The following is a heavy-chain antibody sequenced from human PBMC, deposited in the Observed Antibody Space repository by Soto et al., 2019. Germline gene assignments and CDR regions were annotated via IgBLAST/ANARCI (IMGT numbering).Heavy chain of an antibody. CDR1: GFTVSSNY. J-gene: IGHJ6*02. CDR2: IYSGGST. V-gene: IGHV3-66*01. D-gene: IGHD2-2*01. Sequence: EVQLVESGGGLVQPGGSLRLSCAASGFTVSSNYMSWVRQAPGKGLEWVSVIYSGGSTYYADSVKGRFTISRDNSKNTXXLQMSSLRAEDTAVYYCARVTYCSSTSCLASGMDVWGQGTTVTVSS. CDR3: ARVTYCSSTSCLASGMDV.